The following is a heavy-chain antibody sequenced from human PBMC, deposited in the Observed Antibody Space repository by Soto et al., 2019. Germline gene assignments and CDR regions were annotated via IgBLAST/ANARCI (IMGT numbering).Heavy chain of an antibody. V-gene: IGHV3-30-3*01. D-gene: IGHD5-12*01. CDR2: ISYDGSNK. CDR3: ARVAVEMATIHVFDY. J-gene: IGHJ4*02. Sequence: QVQLVESGGGWVQPGRSLRLSCAASGFTFSSYAMHGVRQAPGKGLEWVAVISYDGSNKYYADSVKARFTISRDNSKNTLYLQMNSLRAEDTAVYYCARVAVEMATIHVFDYWGQGTLVTVSS. CDR1: GFTFSSYA.